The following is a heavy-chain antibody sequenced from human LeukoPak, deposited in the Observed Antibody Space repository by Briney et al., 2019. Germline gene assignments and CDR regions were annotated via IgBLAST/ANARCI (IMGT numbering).Heavy chain of an antibody. CDR3: ANVYDTSGVRGNY. CDR1: GRTFRSYA. J-gene: IGHJ4*02. V-gene: IGHV3-23*01. Sequence: GGSLRLSCAASGRTFRSYAMSWVRQAPGKGLEWVSAISGSGDSTYYADSVKGRFTLSSDNSQNTLYLQMNSLRVEDTAVYYCANVYDTSGVRGNYWGQGTLVTVST. D-gene: IGHD3-22*01. CDR2: ISGSGDST.